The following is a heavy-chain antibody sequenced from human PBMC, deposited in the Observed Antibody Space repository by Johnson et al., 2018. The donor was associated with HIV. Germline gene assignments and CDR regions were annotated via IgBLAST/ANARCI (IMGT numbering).Heavy chain of an antibody. D-gene: IGHD1-26*01. V-gene: IGHV3-7*05. CDR2: IKQDGSEK. Sequence: VQLVESGGGLVQPGGSLRLSCAASGFTFSSYWMGWVRQAPGKGLEWVANIKQDGSEKYYVDSLKGRFTISRDNAKNSLYLQMNSLRAEDTAVYYCATFGGGSFHAFDIWGQGTMVTVSS. CDR3: ATFGGGSFHAFDI. J-gene: IGHJ3*02. CDR1: GFTFSSYW.